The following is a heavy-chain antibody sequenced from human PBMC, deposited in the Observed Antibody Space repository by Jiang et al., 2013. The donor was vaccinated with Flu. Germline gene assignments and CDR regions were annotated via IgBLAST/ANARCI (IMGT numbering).Heavy chain of an antibody. Sequence: GGSLRISCAASGFSFRSYGMSWVRQAPGKGLEWVSLISVSGSSTNYADSVKGRFIISRDNSKNTVSLQMNSLRAEDTAVYYCAKGGSYYDYWGQGTLVTVSS. CDR1: GFSFRSYG. CDR3: AKGGSYYDY. J-gene: IGHJ4*02. V-gene: IGHV3-23*01. CDR2: ISVSGSST. D-gene: IGHD1-26*01.